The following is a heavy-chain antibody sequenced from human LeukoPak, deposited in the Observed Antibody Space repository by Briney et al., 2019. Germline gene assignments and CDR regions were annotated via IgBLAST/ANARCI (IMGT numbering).Heavy chain of an antibody. Sequence: AGSLRLSCAASGFTFSSYVMSWVRQAPGEGLEWVAGISGSVSSKYYADPVKGRFTISRDNSKNTLYLQMNSLRAEDTAVYYCARGGQVQVLRYFDWLFKSYYYYMDVWGKGTTVTISS. CDR1: GFTFSSYV. CDR3: ARGGQVQVLRYFDWLFKSYYYYMDV. V-gene: IGHV3-23*01. D-gene: IGHD3-9*01. CDR2: ISGSVSSK. J-gene: IGHJ6*03.